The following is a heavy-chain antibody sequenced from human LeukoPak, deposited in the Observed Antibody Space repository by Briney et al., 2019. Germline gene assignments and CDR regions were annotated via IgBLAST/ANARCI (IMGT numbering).Heavy chain of an antibody. V-gene: IGHV3-23*01. J-gene: IGHJ4*02. Sequence: GGSLRLSCAASGVTFSSYAMSWVRQAPGKGLEWVSAINDSGGSTYYADSVKGRFTISRDNSKNTVYLQMNSLRAEDTAVYYCAKDRRGCSSTSCYYQFDYWGQGTLVTVSS. CDR2: INDSGGST. CDR3: AKDRRGCSSTSCYYQFDY. D-gene: IGHD2-2*01. CDR1: GVTFSSYA.